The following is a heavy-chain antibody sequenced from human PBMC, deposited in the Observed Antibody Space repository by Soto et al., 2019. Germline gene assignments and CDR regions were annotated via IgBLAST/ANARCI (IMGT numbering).Heavy chain of an antibody. J-gene: IGHJ6*02. Sequence: GASVKVSCKASGYTFTNYDMHWVRQAPGQGREWMGIINPSDSSTNYAQKFQGRVTMTRDTSTSTAYMELSRLRSDDTAVYYCARDRGREIASYYYYGMDVWGQGTTVTVSS. CDR2: INPSDSST. V-gene: IGHV1-46*01. CDR1: GYTFTNYD. D-gene: IGHD3-16*01. CDR3: ARDRGREIASYYYYGMDV.